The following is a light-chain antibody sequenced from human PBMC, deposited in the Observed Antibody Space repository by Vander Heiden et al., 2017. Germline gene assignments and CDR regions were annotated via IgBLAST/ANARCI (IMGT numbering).Light chain of an antibody. CDR1: NNGNKN. CDR3: HLWDSSAATEV. Sequence: SYDLTQPLSVSVALGQPATITRGGKNNGNKNVHWYQQKPGQAPVLVIYRDTNRPSGIPERFAGSNSGNTATLTISRAQAGDEGDYYCHLWDSSAATEVFGGGTKLTVL. CDR2: RDT. J-gene: IGLJ3*02. V-gene: IGLV3-9*01.